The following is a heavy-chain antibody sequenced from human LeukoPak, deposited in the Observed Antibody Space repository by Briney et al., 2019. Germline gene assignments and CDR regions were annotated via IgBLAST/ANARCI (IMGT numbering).Heavy chain of an antibody. J-gene: IGHJ5*01. CDR2: IGSYAGDT. Sequence: ASVKVSCRATSYISWVRQAPGQGLEWMGWIGSYAGDTYYAQKFQGRVTVTTDTSSSTAYMELRSLRSDDTAVYYCARDFWNFDDSRGYYRDFDSWGQGTLVTVSS. CDR1: TSY. D-gene: IGHD3-22*01. CDR3: ARDFWNFDDSRGYYRDFDS. V-gene: IGHV1-18*01.